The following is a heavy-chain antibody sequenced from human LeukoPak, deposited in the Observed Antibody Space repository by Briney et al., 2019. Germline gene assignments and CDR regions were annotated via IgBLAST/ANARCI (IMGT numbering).Heavy chain of an antibody. CDR3: ARDQEWFQMDV. J-gene: IGHJ6*04. CDR2: INWNSGSI. CDR1: GFTFEDYA. V-gene: IGHV3-9*01. D-gene: IGHD3-3*01. Sequence: PGRSLGLSCAASGFTFEDYAMHWVRQVPGKGLEWVSGINWNSGSIGYADSVKGRFTISRDNAKNSLYLQMNSLRAEDTAVYYCARDQEWFQMDVWGKGTTVTVSS.